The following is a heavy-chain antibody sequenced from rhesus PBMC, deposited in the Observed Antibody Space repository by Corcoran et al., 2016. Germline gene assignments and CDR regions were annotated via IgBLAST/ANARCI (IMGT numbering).Heavy chain of an antibody. J-gene: IGHJ4*01. CDR2: IMIGGRTT. CDR3: AKWWSSSSWTDY. V-gene: IGHV3S5*01. CDR1: GFTFSSYG. Sequence: EVQLVESGGGLVQPGGSLRLSCAASGFTFSSYGMSWVRQAPGKGLEWVSYIMIGGRTTYYADSGKGRFTISRDNAKNTLSLQMNSRRAEDTAVYYCAKWWSSSSWTDYWGQGVLVTVSS. D-gene: IGHD6-13*01.